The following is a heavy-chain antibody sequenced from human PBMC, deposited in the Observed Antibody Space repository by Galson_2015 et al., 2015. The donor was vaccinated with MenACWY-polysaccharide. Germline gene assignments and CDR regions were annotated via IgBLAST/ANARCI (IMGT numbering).Heavy chain of an antibody. Sequence: SVKVSCKASGYTFTNYYVHWVRQAPGQGLEWMGIINPSGGTTSYAQNFQGRVTMTRDTSTRTVYMELSSLRSEDTAMYFCARGSSDRSRIFWGQGTLVTVSS. CDR1: GYTFTNYY. CDR2: INPSGGTT. J-gene: IGHJ4*02. D-gene: IGHD2-2*01. V-gene: IGHV1-46*01. CDR3: ARGSSDRSRIF.